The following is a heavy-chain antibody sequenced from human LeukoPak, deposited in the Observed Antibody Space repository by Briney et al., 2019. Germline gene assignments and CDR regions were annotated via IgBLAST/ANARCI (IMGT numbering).Heavy chain of an antibody. J-gene: IGHJ6*03. Sequence: SETLSLTCAVYGGSFSGYYWSWIRQPPGKGLEWIGEINHSGSTNYNPSLKSRVTISVDTSKNQFSLKLSSVTAADTAVYYCARELRAARPYYYYYMDVWGKGTTVTVSS. CDR1: GGSFSGYY. CDR2: INHSGST. D-gene: IGHD6-6*01. V-gene: IGHV4-34*01. CDR3: ARELRAARPYYYYYMDV.